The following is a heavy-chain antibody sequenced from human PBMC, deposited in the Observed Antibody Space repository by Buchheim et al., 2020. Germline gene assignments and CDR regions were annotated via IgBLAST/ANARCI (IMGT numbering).Heavy chain of an antibody. CDR1: GFTISNAW. D-gene: IGHD1-26*01. J-gene: IGHJ4*02. CDR3: TTGFRSRYYEYYFEY. V-gene: IGHV3-15*01. CDR2: INSRTNGETT. Sequence: EVQLVESGGGLVKPGGSLRLSCAASGFTISNAWMTWVRHTPGKGLEWVGRINSRTNGETTVYAAPAQVSFTISRDDSKNKLYLQMNSLKTEDTAVYYCTTGFRSRYYEYYFEYWGQGTL.